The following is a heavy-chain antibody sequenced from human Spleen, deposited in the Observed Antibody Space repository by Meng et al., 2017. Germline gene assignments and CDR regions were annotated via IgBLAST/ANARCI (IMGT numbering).Heavy chain of an antibody. J-gene: IGHJ4*02. V-gene: IGHV1-46*01. CDR3: ARDRYADGYNYLDY. CDR2: INPSGGST. D-gene: IGHD5-24*01. CDR1: GYTLSDLS. Sequence: ASVKVSCKISGYTLSDLSMHWVRQAPGQGLEWMGIINPSGGSTSYAQKFQGRVTMTRDTSTSTVYMELSSLRSEDTAVYYCARDRYADGYNYLDYWGQGTLVTVSS.